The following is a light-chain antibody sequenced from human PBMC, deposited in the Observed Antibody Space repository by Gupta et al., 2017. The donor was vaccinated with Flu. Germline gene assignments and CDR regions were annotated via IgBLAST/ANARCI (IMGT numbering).Light chain of an antibody. J-gene: IGKJ2*01. CDR2: DAS. CDR1: PAINNY. Sequence: SLSASFLPLLPLPFLSRPAINNYLNWYQQKPGKAPKLLIYDASILETGVPSRFSGTGSGTDFTFTISSLQPEDTATYYCQQYDNLRPASTFGQGTTLEI. CDR3: QQYDNLRPAST. V-gene: IGKV1-33*01.